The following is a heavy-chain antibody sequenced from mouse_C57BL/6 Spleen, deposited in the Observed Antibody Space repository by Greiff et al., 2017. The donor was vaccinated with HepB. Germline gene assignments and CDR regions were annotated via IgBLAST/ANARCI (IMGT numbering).Heavy chain of an antibody. J-gene: IGHJ2*01. CDR2: IDPANGNT. D-gene: IGHD1-1*01. CDR1: GFNIKNTY. V-gene: IGHV14-3*01. CDR3: ASPSITTVAATDFDY. Sequence: EVQLQQSVAELVRPGASVKLSCTASGFNIKNTYMHWVKQRPEQGLEWIGRIDPANGNTKYAPKFQGKATITADTSSNTAYLQLSSLTSEDTAIYYCASPSITTVAATDFDYWGQGTTLTVSS.